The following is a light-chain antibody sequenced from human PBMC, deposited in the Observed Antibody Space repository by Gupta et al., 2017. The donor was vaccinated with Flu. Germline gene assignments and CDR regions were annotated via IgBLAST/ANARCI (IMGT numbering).Light chain of an antibody. CDR1: EDISTY. V-gene: IGKV1-33*01. Sequence: DLQMTQSTPSLSASVGDRVTITRQESEDISTYLNWHQQQPGEAPNLLIYDAANLEAGVPSRFSGIGCGTEYCLTISSRQPEDIAAYYCQQYGNHPPITFGQGTRLDIK. CDR2: DAA. J-gene: IGKJ5*01. CDR3: QQYGNHPPIT.